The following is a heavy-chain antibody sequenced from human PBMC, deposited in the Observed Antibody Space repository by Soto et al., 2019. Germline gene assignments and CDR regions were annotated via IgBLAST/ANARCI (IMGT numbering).Heavy chain of an antibody. V-gene: IGHV4-39*01. CDR3: ARTAVATHWYFDL. J-gene: IGHJ2*01. CDR1: NGSISSRYY. D-gene: IGHD6-19*01. Sequence: LQLQESGPGLVKPSETLSLTCTVSNGSISSRYYWGWLRQTPGKGLEWIASIYYVGSTYYSPSLESRVTISVDTSNNRFSLRLNSVTAADTAVYYCARTAVATHWYFDLWGRGTLVT. CDR2: IYYVGST.